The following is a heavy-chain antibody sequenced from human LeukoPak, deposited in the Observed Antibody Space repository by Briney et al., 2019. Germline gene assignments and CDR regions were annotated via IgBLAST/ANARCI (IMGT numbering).Heavy chain of an antibody. J-gene: IGHJ5*02. CDR2: ITSSSTYT. CDR3: AKKGGSSGWYILS. CDR1: GFSFSSYN. D-gene: IGHD6-19*01. V-gene: IGHV3-21*01. Sequence: GGSLRLSCAASGFSFSSYNMNWVRLTPGKGLEWVSSITSSSTYTFYADSVKGRFTISRDNAKNSLDLEMNGLRDEDTAVYYCAKKGGSSGWYILSWGQGTLVTVSS.